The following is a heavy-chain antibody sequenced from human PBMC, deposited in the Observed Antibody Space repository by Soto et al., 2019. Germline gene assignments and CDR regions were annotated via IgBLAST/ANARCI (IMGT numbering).Heavy chain of an antibody. V-gene: IGHV3-64D*06. Sequence: GGSLRLSCSASGFTFSEYSTHWVRQAPGKGLQYVSTISSDGDITYYADSVKGRFTISRDNSKNTLYLQMNSLRPEDTAVYYCVKVSTFYDILTGYYSTNFFDPWGQGTLVTVSS. CDR2: ISSDGDIT. D-gene: IGHD3-9*01. J-gene: IGHJ5*02. CDR1: GFTFSEYS. CDR3: VKVSTFYDILTGYYSTNFFDP.